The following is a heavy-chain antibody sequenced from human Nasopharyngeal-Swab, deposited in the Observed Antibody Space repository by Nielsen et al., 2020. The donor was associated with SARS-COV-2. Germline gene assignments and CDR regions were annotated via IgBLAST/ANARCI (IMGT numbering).Heavy chain of an antibody. CDR3: ARDLVRGVIGYGMDV. CDR2: ITYDGSNK. J-gene: IGHJ6*02. Sequence: GGSLRLSCAASGFTFSSYGMHWVRQAPGKGLEWVAVITYDGSNKYYADSVKGRFTISRDNSKNTLYLQMNSLRAEDTAVYYCARDLVRGVIGYGMDVWGQGTTVTVSS. V-gene: IGHV3-30*03. CDR1: GFTFSSYG. D-gene: IGHD3-10*01.